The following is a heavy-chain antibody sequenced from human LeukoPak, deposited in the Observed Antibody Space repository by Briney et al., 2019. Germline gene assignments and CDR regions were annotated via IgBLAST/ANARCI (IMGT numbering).Heavy chain of an antibody. J-gene: IGHJ4*02. Sequence: PGGSLRLSCAASGFTFSSYAMRWVRQAPGKGLEWVAVISYDGSNKYYADSVKGRFTISRDNSKNTLYPQMNSLRAEDTAVYYCARDGNYYDSSGYPSRWGQGTLVTVSS. CDR3: ARDGNYYDSSGYPSR. V-gene: IGHV3-30-3*01. D-gene: IGHD3-22*01. CDR2: ISYDGSNK. CDR1: GFTFSSYA.